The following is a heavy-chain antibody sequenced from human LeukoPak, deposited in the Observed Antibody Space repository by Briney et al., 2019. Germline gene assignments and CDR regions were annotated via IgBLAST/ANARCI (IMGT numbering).Heavy chain of an antibody. CDR3: ARDGSAGSGYFDY. CDR1: GFTFSNYS. Sequence: GGSLRLSCAASGFTFSNYSMHWVRQAPGKGLEWVSCISSSGSYIYYADSVKGRSTISRDNAKKSLYLQMNSLRAEDTAVYYCARDGSAGSGYFDYWGQGTLVTVSS. J-gene: IGHJ4*02. V-gene: IGHV3-21*01. CDR2: ISSSGSYI. D-gene: IGHD3-22*01.